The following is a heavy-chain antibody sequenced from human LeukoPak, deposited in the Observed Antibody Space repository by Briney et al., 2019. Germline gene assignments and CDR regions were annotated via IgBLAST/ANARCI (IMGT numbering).Heavy chain of an antibody. CDR3: ATSPYYYGSGSYPFDY. Sequence: PSETLSLTCAVYGGSFSGYYWSWIRQPPGKGLEWIGEINHSGSTNYNPSLKSRVTTSVDTSKNQFSLKLSSVTAADTAVYYCATSPYYYGSGSYPFDYWGQGTLVTVSS. J-gene: IGHJ4*02. CDR2: INHSGST. V-gene: IGHV4-34*01. CDR1: GGSFSGYY. D-gene: IGHD3-10*01.